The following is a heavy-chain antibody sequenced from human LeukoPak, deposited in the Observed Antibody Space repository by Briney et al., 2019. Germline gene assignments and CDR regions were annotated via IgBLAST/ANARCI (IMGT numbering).Heavy chain of an antibody. D-gene: IGHD6-19*01. J-gene: IGHJ4*02. V-gene: IGHV1-46*01. CDR1: GYTFTSYY. CDR2: INPSGGST. CDR3: ARGGSGWLFDY. Sequence: RASVTVSCTASGYTFTSYYMHWVRQAPGQGLEWMGIINPSGGSTSYAQKFQGRVTMTRDTSTSTVYMELSSLRSEDTAVYYCARGGSGWLFDYWGQGTLVTVSS.